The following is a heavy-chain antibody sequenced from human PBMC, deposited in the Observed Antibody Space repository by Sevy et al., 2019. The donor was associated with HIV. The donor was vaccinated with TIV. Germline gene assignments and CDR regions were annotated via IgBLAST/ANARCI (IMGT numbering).Heavy chain of an antibody. CDR3: ARDRSTASSNHLDS. V-gene: IGHV1-18*01. CDR1: GYTFTKFG. Sequence: ASVKVSCEASGYTFTKFGISWVRQAPGQGLEWMGWIRGYDGNTEYAQKFQGRVTMTTDTSTSTTYMELRSLRADDTAIYYCARDRSTASSNHLDSWSQGTQVTVSS. D-gene: IGHD2-2*01. J-gene: IGHJ4*02. CDR2: IRGYDGNT.